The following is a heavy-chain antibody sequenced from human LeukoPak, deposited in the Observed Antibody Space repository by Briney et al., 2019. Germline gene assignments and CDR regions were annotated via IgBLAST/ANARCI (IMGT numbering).Heavy chain of an antibody. CDR3: ARDPRVGLWFGELSHFDC. V-gene: IGHV3-21*01. CDR1: GFTFSSYS. J-gene: IGHJ4*02. CDR2: ISSSSGYI. Sequence: GGSLRLSCAASGFTFSSYSMNWVRQAPGKGLEWVSSISSSSGYIYYADSVKGRFTISRDNAKNSLYLQMNSLRAEDTAVYYCARDPRVGLWFGELSHFDCWGQGTLVTVSS. D-gene: IGHD3-10*01.